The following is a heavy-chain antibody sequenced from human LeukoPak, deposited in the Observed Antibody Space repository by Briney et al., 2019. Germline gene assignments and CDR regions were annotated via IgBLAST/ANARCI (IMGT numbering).Heavy chain of an antibody. CDR3: ARARGLYCSSTSCPYAY. J-gene: IGHJ4*02. D-gene: IGHD2-2*01. CDR1: GFTFSSYA. CDR2: ISYQGSNK. Sequence: GGSLRLSCAASGFTFSSYAMHWVRQAPGKGLEWVAVISYQGSNKYYADFVKGRFTISRDNSKNTLYLQMNSLRAEDTAVYYCARARGLYCSSTSCPYAYWGQGTLVTVSS. V-gene: IGHV3-30*14.